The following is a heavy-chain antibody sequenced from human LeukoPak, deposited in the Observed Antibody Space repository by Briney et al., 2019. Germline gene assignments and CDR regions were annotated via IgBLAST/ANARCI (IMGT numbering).Heavy chain of an antibody. Sequence: PSETLTLTCTVSGGSITTSGYFWGWVRQSPGKGLEWIGSIQYNGILHHNPTLKSRVTISRGTSKNQFSLELSSVTAADTAMYYCVRDTGQWLCDYWGQGILVTVST. J-gene: IGHJ4*02. CDR3: VRDTGQWLCDY. CDR1: GGSITTSGYF. V-gene: IGHV4-39*07. D-gene: IGHD6-19*01. CDR2: IQYNGIL.